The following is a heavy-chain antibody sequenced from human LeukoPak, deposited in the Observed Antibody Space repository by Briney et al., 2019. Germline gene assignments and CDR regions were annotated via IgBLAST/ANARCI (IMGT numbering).Heavy chain of an antibody. CDR2: ISGSGGST. J-gene: IGHJ4*02. CDR1: GFTFSSYA. D-gene: IGHD6-13*01. Sequence: GGPLRLSCAASGFTFSSYAMSWVRQAPGKGLEWFSAISGSGGSTYYADSVKGRFPISRDNSKNTLYLQMSSLRAEDTAVYYCAKDLGGGLQQLVLFDFDYWGQGTLVIVSS. V-gene: IGHV3-23*01. CDR3: AKDLGGGLQQLVLFDFDY.